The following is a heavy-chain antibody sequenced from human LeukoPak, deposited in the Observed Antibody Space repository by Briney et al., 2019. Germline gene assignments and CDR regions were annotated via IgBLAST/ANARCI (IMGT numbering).Heavy chain of an antibody. CDR3: GRGGSSGVDY. CDR1: GYTFTDNA. CDR2: IRTDNGDT. J-gene: IGHJ4*02. D-gene: IGHD2-15*01. Sequence: ASVKASCKTSGYTFTDNALHWVRQAPGQRLEWMGWIRTDNGDTRYSQKFQGRVTLTRDTSASTVYVELNRLRSEDTAVYYCGRGGSSGVDYWGQGTLVTVSS. V-gene: IGHV1-3*04.